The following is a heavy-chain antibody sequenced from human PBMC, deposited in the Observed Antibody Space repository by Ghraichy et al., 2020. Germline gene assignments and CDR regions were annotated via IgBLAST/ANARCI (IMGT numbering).Heavy chain of an antibody. V-gene: IGHV6-1*01. Sequence: SQTLSLTCAISGDSVSSNSAAWNWIRQSPSRGLEWLGRTYYRSKWYNDYAVSVKSRITINPDTSKNQFSLQLNSVTPEDTAVYYCARDPYTAMVDYYYYYGMDVWGQGTTVTVSS. CDR2: TYYRSKWYN. CDR1: GDSVSSNSAA. D-gene: IGHD5-18*01. CDR3: ARDPYTAMVDYYYYYGMDV. J-gene: IGHJ6*02.